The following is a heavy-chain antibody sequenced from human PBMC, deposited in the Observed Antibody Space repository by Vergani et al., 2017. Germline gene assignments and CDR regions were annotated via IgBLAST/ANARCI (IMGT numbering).Heavy chain of an antibody. Sequence: QVQLVQSGAEVKKPGASVKVSCKASGYTFTSYGISWVRQAPGQGLEWMGWIIPILGIANYAQKFQGRVTITADKSTSTAYMELSSLRSEDTAVYYCARGSSTSWSYWFDPWGQGTLVTVSS. V-gene: IGHV1-69*10. J-gene: IGHJ5*02. CDR1: GYTFTSYG. CDR2: IIPILGIA. D-gene: IGHD2-2*01. CDR3: ARGSSTSWSYWFDP.